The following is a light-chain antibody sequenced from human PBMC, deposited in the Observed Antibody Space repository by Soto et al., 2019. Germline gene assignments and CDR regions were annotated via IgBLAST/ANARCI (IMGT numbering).Light chain of an antibody. CDR2: GAS. V-gene: IGKV3-20*01. J-gene: IGKJ5*01. CDR1: QSVTSSY. Sequence: EIVLTQSPGTLSLSPGERATLSCRASQSVTSSYLAWYHQKPGQPPRLLISGASSRATGIPDRFSGSGSGTDFTLTISRLEPEDFAVHYCQQYGSSPVTFGQGTRLEIK. CDR3: QQYGSSPVT.